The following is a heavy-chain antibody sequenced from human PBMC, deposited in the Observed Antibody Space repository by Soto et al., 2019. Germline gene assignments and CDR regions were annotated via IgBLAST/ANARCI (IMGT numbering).Heavy chain of an antibody. CDR2: ITGGSTI. CDR3: GRGGSDSPMAPGY. J-gene: IGHJ4*02. Sequence: LRLSCAASGFTFSSYSMNWVRQAPGKGLECVSYITGGSTIYYADSVKGRFTVSRGNAKNTLYLQMNSLRAEDTAVFYCGRGGSDSPMAPGYWGQGTLVTVSS. V-gene: IGHV3-48*04. CDR1: GFTFSSYS. D-gene: IGHD5-18*01.